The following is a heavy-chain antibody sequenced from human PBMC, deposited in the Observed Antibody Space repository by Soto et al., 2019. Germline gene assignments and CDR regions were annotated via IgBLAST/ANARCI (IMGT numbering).Heavy chain of an antibody. Sequence: SETLSLTCTVSGTSVSSYYWSWLRQPPGKGLEWIGYIYYTGSTNYNPSLKSRVTISLDTSKNQFSLKLTSVTAADTAVYYCARGYWNYGDYWGQGTLVTVSS. V-gene: IGHV4-59*02. J-gene: IGHJ4*02. CDR2: IYYTGST. CDR3: ARGYWNYGDY. D-gene: IGHD1-7*01. CDR1: GTSVSSYY.